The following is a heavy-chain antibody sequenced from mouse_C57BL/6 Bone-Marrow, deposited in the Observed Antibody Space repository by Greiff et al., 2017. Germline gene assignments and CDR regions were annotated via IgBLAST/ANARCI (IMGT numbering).Heavy chain of an antibody. CDR2: IYPGDGDT. Sequence: VQLQQSGPELVKPGASVKISCKASGYAFSSSWMNWVKQRPGKGLEWIGRIYPGDGDTNYNGKFKGKATLTADKSSSTAYMQLSSLTSEDSAVYFCARRDGRREFDYWGQGTTLTVSS. D-gene: IGHD1-1*01. CDR3: ARRDGRREFDY. J-gene: IGHJ2*01. V-gene: IGHV1-82*01. CDR1: GYAFSSSW.